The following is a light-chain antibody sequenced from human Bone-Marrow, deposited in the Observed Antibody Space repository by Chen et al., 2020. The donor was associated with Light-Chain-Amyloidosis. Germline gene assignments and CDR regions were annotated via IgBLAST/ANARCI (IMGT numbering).Light chain of an antibody. V-gene: IGLV3-25*03. CDR1: DLPTKY. J-gene: IGLJ2*01. CDR2: RDT. CDR3: QSADSSGTYEVI. Sequence: SHELTQHPSVSVSPGRTARITCSGDDLPTKYAYWYQQKPGQATVLVIHRDTARPSGIAERFSGSSSGTTATLTISGVQAEDEADYHCQSADSSGTYEVIFGGGTNLTVL.